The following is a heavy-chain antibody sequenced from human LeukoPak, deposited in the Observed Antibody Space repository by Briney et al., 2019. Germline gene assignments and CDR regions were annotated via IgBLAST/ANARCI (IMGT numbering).Heavy chain of an antibody. CDR1: GFTFSSYG. D-gene: IGHD3-10*01. V-gene: IGHV3-30*02. Sequence: GGSLRLSCAASGFTFSSYGMHWVRQAPGKGLEWVAFIRYDGSNKYYADSVKGRFTISRDNSKNTLYLQMNSLRAEDTAVYYCAFLYYGSEDNMDVWGKGTTVTISS. J-gene: IGHJ6*03. CDR2: IRYDGSNK. CDR3: AFLYYGSEDNMDV.